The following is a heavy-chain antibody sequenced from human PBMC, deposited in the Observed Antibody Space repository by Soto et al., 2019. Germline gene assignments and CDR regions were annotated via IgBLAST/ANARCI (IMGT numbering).Heavy chain of an antibody. Sequence: VGSLRLSCAASGFTFSSYAMSWVRQAPGKGLEWVSAISGSGGSTYYADSVKGRFTISRDNSKNTLYLQMNSLRAEDTAVYYCAKGISWFGELNHYYYYGMDVWGQGTTVTVSS. CDR3: AKGISWFGELNHYYYYGMDV. CDR1: GFTFSSYA. CDR2: ISGSGGST. J-gene: IGHJ6*02. D-gene: IGHD3-10*01. V-gene: IGHV3-23*01.